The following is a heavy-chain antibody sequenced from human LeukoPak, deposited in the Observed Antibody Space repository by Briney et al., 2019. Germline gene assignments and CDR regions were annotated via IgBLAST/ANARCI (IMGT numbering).Heavy chain of an antibody. CDR3: ARPMSGSGSDVSWFDP. Sequence: SETLSLTCTVSGGSISSSSYYWGWIRQPAGKGLEWIGSIYYSGSTYYNPSLKSRVTISVDTSKNQFSLKLSSVTAADTAVYYCARPMSGSGSDVSWFDPWGQGTLVTVSS. D-gene: IGHD3-10*01. CDR2: IYYSGST. CDR1: GGSISSSSYY. J-gene: IGHJ5*02. V-gene: IGHV4-39*01.